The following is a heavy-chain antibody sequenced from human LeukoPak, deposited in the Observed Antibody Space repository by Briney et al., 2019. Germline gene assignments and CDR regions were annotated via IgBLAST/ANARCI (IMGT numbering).Heavy chain of an antibody. D-gene: IGHD6-19*01. CDR3: ARMDIAVAGIFDY. CDR1: GFTFSSYW. J-gene: IGHJ4*02. CDR2: IKQDGSEK. V-gene: IGHV3-7*01. Sequence: GGSLRLSRAASGFTFSSYWMSCVRQAPGKGLEWVANIKQDGSEKDYVDSVKGRFTISRDNAKNSLYLQMNSLRAEDTAVYYCARMDIAVAGIFDYWGQGTLVTVSS.